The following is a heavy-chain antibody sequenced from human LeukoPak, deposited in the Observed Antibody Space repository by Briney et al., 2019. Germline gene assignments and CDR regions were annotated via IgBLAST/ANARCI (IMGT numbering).Heavy chain of an antibody. CDR1: GFTFSGYW. Sequence: GGSLRLSCAASGFTFSGYWMTWVRQAPGKGLEWVSSISSSSSYIYYADSVKGRFTISRDNAKNSLYLQMNSLRAEDTAVYYCARDPLVGATGWFDPWGQGTLVTVSS. CDR3: ARDPLVGATGWFDP. CDR2: ISSSSSYI. V-gene: IGHV3-21*01. D-gene: IGHD1-26*01. J-gene: IGHJ5*02.